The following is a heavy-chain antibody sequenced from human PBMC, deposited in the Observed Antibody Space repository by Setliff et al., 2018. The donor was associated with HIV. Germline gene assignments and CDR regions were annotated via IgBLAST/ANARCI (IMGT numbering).Heavy chain of an antibody. V-gene: IGHV1-46*02. Sequence: GASVKVSCKTSAYTFNSYYMHWIRQAPGQGLEWMGLIGPSGSSTTYAQNFQGRVTMSRDTSRSIVYMELSSLLSEDTAVYFCTRAFPPMIPAAFDIWGLGTLVTVSS. J-gene: IGHJ3*02. CDR2: IGPSGSST. D-gene: IGHD3-16*01. CDR3: TRAFPPMIPAAFDI. CDR1: AYTFNSYY.